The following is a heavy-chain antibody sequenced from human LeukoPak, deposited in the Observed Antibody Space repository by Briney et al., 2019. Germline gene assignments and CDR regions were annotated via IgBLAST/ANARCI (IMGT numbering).Heavy chain of an antibody. J-gene: IGHJ4*02. CDR3: ARLSSGYYSIDY. CDR2: INHSGGT. Sequence: PSETLSLTCAVYGGSFCGYYWSWIRQPPGQGLEWSGEINHSGGTNYNPSLKSRAAMSVDTSKNQFSLKLSSVTAAYTAVYYCARLSSGYYSIDYWGQGTLVTVSS. D-gene: IGHD3-22*01. CDR1: GGSFCGYY. V-gene: IGHV4-34*01.